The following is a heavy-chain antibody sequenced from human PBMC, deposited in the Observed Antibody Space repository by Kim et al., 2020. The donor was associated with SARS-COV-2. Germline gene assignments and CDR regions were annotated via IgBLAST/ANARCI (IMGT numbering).Heavy chain of an antibody. D-gene: IGHD3-16*01. CDR3: ARIMSVDYFDY. J-gene: IGHJ4*02. Sequence: RYSPSFQGQVTISADKSISTAYLQWSSLKASDTAMYYCARIMSVDYFDYWGQGTLVTVSS. V-gene: IGHV5-51*01.